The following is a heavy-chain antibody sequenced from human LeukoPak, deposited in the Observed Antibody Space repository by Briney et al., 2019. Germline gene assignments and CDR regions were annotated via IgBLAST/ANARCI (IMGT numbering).Heavy chain of an antibody. V-gene: IGHV5-51*01. Sequence: GESLKISCKASGYSFTTYWIGWVRQMPGKGLEWMGIIFPADSDTRYSPSFQGQVTVSADKSISTAYLQWSSLKASDTAMYYCARHKAITMVRGVISYYYYGMDVWGQGTTVTVSS. CDR1: GYSFTTYW. J-gene: IGHJ6*02. CDR3: ARHKAITMVRGVISYYYYGMDV. CDR2: IFPADSDT. D-gene: IGHD3-10*01.